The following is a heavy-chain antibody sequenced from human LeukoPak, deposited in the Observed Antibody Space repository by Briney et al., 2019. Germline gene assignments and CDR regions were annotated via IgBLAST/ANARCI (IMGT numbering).Heavy chain of an antibody. V-gene: IGHV3-30*09. CDR2: ISYDGSNK. CDR3: AKDDQYSSYARQLFDY. CDR1: GFTFSSYA. D-gene: IGHD4-11*01. J-gene: IGHJ4*02. Sequence: GGSLRLSCAASGFTFSSYAMDWVRQAPGKGLEWVAVISYDGSNKYYADSVKGRFAISRDNSKNTLYLQMNSLRAEDTAVYYCAKDDQYSSYARQLFDYWGQGTLVTVSS.